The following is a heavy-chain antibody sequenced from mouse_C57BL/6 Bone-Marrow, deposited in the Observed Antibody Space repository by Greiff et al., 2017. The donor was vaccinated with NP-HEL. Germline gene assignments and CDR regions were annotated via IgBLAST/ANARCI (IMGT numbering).Heavy chain of an antibody. V-gene: IGHV1-82*01. CDR1: GYAFSSSW. J-gene: IGHJ4*01. D-gene: IGHD1-1*01. CDR2: IYPGDGDT. CDR3: AREELLLRYYYAMDY. Sequence: LQESGPELVKPGASVKISCKASGYAFSSSWMNWVKQRPGKGLEWIGRIYPGDGDTNYNGKFKGKATLTADKSSSTAYMQLSSLTSEDSAVYVCAREELLLRYYYAMDYWGQGTSVTVSS.